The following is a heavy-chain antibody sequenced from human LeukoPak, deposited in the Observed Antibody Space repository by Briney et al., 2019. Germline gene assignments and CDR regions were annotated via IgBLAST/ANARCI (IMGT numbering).Heavy chain of an antibody. J-gene: IGHJ4*02. Sequence: WGSLSLSCAASGFTLSNAWMTWVRQAQGQGLEWVGRIKSKTNGGTKDYAAPVKGTFTITRDESKDTMYLQMNSLKTEDTAGYYCTSGGGKYDYVWGSYRPIGDYWGQGTLVTVSS. D-gene: IGHD3-16*02. CDR2: IKSKTNGGTK. V-gene: IGHV3-15*01. CDR1: GFTLSNAW. CDR3: TSGGGKYDYVWGSYRPIGDY.